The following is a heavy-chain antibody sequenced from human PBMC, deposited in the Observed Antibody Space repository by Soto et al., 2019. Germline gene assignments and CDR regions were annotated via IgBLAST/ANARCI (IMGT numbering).Heavy chain of an antibody. V-gene: IGHV3-7*04. Sequence: EVQLVESGGGLVQPGGSLRLSCAASGFTFNSYYMTWVRQAPGKGLEWVANIRQEGSDKYYVGSVKGRFTISRDNARKSLYLQMNSLRAEDTAVYYCAGERGGPTTSAFDIWGQGTMVTVSS. CDR3: AGERGGPTTSAFDI. CDR1: GFTFNSYY. J-gene: IGHJ3*02. CDR2: IRQEGSDK. D-gene: IGHD1-26*01.